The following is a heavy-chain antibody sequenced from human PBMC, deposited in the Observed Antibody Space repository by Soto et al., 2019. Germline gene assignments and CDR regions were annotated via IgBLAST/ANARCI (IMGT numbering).Heavy chain of an antibody. D-gene: IGHD3-16*02. CDR3: ARDPPYDYVWGSYRSDY. J-gene: IGHJ4*02. V-gene: IGHV1-18*01. Sequence: QVQLVQSGAEVKTPGASVKVSCKTSGYTFTSYDINWVRQATGQGLEWMGWISAYNGNTNYAQKLQGRVTMTTDTSTSTAYMELRSLRSDDTAVYYCARDPPYDYVWGSYRSDYWGQGTLVTVSS. CDR1: GYTFTSYD. CDR2: ISAYNGNT.